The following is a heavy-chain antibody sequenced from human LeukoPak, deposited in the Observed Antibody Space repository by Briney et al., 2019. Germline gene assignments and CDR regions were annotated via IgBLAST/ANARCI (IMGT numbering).Heavy chain of an antibody. D-gene: IGHD2-15*01. V-gene: IGHV3-21*01. CDR3: ARGPDIVVVVANWFDP. J-gene: IGHJ5*02. CDR1: GFTFSSYS. Sequence: GGSLRLSCAASGFTFSSYSMNWVRQAPGKGLEWVSSISSSSTYISYADSVKGRFTISRDNAKNSLYLQMNSLRAEDTAVYCCARGPDIVVVVANWFDPWGQGTLVTVSS. CDR2: ISSSSTYI.